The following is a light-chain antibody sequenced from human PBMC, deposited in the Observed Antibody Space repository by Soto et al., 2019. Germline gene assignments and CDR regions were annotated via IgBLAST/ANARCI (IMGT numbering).Light chain of an antibody. CDR3: QQLNSYPIT. CDR1: RGISSY. V-gene: IGKV1-9*01. J-gene: IGKJ4*01. CDR2: AAS. Sequence: DIQLTQSPSFLSASVGDRVTISCRASRGISSYLAWYQQKPGKAPKLLIYAASTLQSGVPSRFSGSGSGTEFTLTISSLQPEDFATYYCQQLNSYPITFGGGTKVEI.